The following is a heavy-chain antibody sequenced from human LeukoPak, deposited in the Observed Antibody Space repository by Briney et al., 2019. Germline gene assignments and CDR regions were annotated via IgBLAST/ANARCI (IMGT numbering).Heavy chain of an antibody. CDR2: IRSKAYGGTT. J-gene: IGHJ4*02. Sequence: GGSLRLSCTASGFTFGDYAMSWVRQAPGKGLEWVGFIRSKAYGGTTEYAASVKGRFTISRDDSKSIAYLQMNSLKTEDTAVYYCTTDRSCSGGSCYFAADYWGQGTLVTVSS. D-gene: IGHD2-15*01. CDR3: TTDRSCSGGSCYFAADY. V-gene: IGHV3-49*04. CDR1: GFTFGDYA.